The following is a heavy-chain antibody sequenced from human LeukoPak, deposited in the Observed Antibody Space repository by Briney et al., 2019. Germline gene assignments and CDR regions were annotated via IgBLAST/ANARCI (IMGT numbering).Heavy chain of an antibody. CDR3: VKDPRIVVVPAAIGWFDP. D-gene: IGHD2-2*01. Sequence: PGGSLRLSCSASGFTFRSYAMHWVRQAPGKGLEYVSAISSNGGSTYYADSVKGRFTISRDNSKNTLYLQMSSLRAEDTAVYYCVKDPRIVVVPAAIGWFDPWGQGTLVTVSS. CDR2: ISSNGGST. CDR1: GFTFRSYA. J-gene: IGHJ5*02. V-gene: IGHV3-64D*06.